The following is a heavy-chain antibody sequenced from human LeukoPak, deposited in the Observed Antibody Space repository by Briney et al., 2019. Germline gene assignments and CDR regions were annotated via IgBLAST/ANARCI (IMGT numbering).Heavy chain of an antibody. J-gene: IGHJ6*02. Sequence: GGSLRLSCAASGFTFDDYAMHWVRQAPGKGLEWVSGISWNSGSIGYADSVKGRFTISRDNAKNSLYLQMSSLRAEDTALYYCAKAMTTVTTLPYYGMDVWGQGTTVTVSS. V-gene: IGHV3-9*01. CDR2: ISWNSGSI. CDR1: GFTFDDYA. CDR3: AKAMTTVTTLPYYGMDV. D-gene: IGHD4-17*01.